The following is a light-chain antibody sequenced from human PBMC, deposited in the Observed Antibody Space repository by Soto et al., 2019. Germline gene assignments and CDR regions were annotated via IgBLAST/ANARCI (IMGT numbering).Light chain of an antibody. Sequence: EIVMTQSPATLSVSPGERATLSCRASQSVGTYLAWYQQKPGQAPRLLIYGASTRAAGISPRFSGGGSGKEFTLTISSLQSEDFAVYYCQQYNDWPRTFGQGTKVGIK. V-gene: IGKV3-15*01. J-gene: IGKJ1*01. CDR2: GAS. CDR3: QQYNDWPRT. CDR1: QSVGTY.